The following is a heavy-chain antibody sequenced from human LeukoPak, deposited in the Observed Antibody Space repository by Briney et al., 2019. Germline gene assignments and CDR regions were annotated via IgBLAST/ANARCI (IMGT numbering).Heavy chain of an antibody. V-gene: IGHV3-30-3*01. CDR1: GFTFSRYG. CDR2: ISYDGSKK. CDR3: ARDGSCSSTSCYGLDY. Sequence: GGALRLSCAASGFTFSRYGIHWVRQAPGKGLEWVAVISYDGSKKCYADFVKGRFTISRDSSKNTLYLQMNGLRAEDTAVYYCARDGSCSSTSCYGLDYWGQGTRVSVSS. D-gene: IGHD2-2*03. J-gene: IGHJ4*02.